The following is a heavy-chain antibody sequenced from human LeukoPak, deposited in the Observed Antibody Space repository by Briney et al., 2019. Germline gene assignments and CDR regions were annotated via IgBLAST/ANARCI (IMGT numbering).Heavy chain of an antibody. D-gene: IGHD4-17*01. CDR3: ARITVTTPRAWFDP. CDR1: GFSLSTSGMC. J-gene: IGHJ5*02. V-gene: IGHV2-70*11. CDR2: IDWDDDK. Sequence: SGPTLVNPTQTLTLTCTFSGFSLSTSGMCVSWIRQPPGKALEWLARIDWDDDKYYSTSLKTRLTISKGTSKNQVVLTMTNMDPVDTATYYCARITVTTPRAWFDPWGQGTLVTVPS.